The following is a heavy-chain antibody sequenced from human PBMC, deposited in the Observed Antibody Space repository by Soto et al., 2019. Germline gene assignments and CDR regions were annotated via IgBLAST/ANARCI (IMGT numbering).Heavy chain of an antibody. J-gene: IGHJ6*02. V-gene: IGHV3-33*01. CDR3: ARVTATVTPPYYYYYGMDV. Sequence: GGSLRLSCAASGFTFSSYGMHWVRQAPGKGLDRVAVIWYDGSNKYYADSVKGRFTISRDNSKNTLYLQMNSLRAEDTAVYYCARVTATVTPPYYYYYGMDVWGQGTTVTVSS. D-gene: IGHD4-17*01. CDR2: IWYDGSNK. CDR1: GFTFSSYG.